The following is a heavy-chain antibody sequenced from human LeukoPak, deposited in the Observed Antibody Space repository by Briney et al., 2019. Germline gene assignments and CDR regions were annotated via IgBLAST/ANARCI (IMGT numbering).Heavy chain of an antibody. CDR1: GFTFGDHA. CDR3: ARGPIQLWIHNAMDV. J-gene: IGHJ6*02. CDR2: IRSKAYRGTT. V-gene: IGHV3-49*04. D-gene: IGHD5-18*01. Sequence: GGSLRPSCTGSGFTFGDHAMSWVRQAPGKGLEWVGFIRSKAYRGTTEYAASVKGRFSISRDDSASIAYLQMNSLKTEDTAVYYCARGPIQLWIHNAMDVWGQGTTVTVSS.